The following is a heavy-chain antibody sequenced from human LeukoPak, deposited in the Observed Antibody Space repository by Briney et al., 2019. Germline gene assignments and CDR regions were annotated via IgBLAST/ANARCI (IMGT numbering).Heavy chain of an antibody. Sequence: TGRSLRLSCAASGFTFSSYGMHWVRQAPGKGLEWVAVIWYDGSNKYYADSVKGRFTISRDNSKNTLYLQMNGLRAEDTAVYYCARRVWSGHNYFDYWGQGTLVTVSS. V-gene: IGHV3-33*01. J-gene: IGHJ4*02. CDR3: ARRVWSGHNYFDY. CDR1: GFTFSSYG. D-gene: IGHD3-3*01. CDR2: IWYDGSNK.